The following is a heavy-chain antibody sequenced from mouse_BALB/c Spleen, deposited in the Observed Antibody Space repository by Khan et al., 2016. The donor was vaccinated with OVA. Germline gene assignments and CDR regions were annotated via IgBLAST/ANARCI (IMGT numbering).Heavy chain of an antibody. CDR3: VRSYHYGSSTWLAY. CDR2: IDPSDSFT. D-gene: IGHD1-1*01. Sequence: QVQLKQSGAELVKPGASVKLSCKASGYPLTSYWLHWVKQRPGHGLEWLGEIDPSDSFTNYNQKFKGKATVTVDKSSSTTYLQLSSLQSEDSAVYYCVRSYHYGSSTWLAYWGQGTLVTVSA. V-gene: IGHV1-69*02. CDR1: GYPLTSYW. J-gene: IGHJ3*01.